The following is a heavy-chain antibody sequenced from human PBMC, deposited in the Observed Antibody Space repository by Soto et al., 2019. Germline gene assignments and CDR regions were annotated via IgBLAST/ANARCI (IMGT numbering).Heavy chain of an antibody. D-gene: IGHD3-10*01. Sequence: QITLKESGPTLVKPTQTLTLTCTFSGFSLSTSGVGVGWIRQPPGKALEWLALIYWDDDKRYSPSLKSRLTITKDTSKNKVVLTITNMDPVDTATYYCALTYYGSGSYYHVRWFDPWGQGTLVTVSS. CDR1: GFSLSTSGVG. CDR2: IYWDDDK. J-gene: IGHJ5*02. CDR3: ALTYYGSGSYYHVRWFDP. V-gene: IGHV2-5*02.